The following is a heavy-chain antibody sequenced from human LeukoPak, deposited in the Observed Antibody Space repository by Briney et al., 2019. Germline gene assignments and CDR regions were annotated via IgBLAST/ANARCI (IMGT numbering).Heavy chain of an antibody. CDR2: IRYDGSNK. D-gene: IGHD6-13*01. Sequence: PGGSLRLSCAASGFTFSSYGMHWVRQAPGKGLEWVAFIRYDGSNKYYADSVKGRFTISRDNSKNTLYLQMNSLRAEGTAVYYCAKDLYSSSWYMYFQHWGQGTLVTVFS. J-gene: IGHJ1*01. CDR3: AKDLYSSSWYMYFQH. V-gene: IGHV3-30*02. CDR1: GFTFSSYG.